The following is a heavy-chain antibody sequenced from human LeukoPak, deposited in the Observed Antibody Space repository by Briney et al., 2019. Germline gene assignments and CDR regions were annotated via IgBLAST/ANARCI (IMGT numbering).Heavy chain of an antibody. CDR2: VKEDGSQK. CDR3: AREAY. Sequence: PGGSLRLSCAASGFTFSRYWMSWVRQAPGKGLEWVASVKEDGSQKNYMDSVEGRFTISRDNAKKSLVLEMNSLRVEDTAVYYCAREAYWGPGILVTVSS. V-gene: IGHV3-7*01. J-gene: IGHJ4*02. CDR1: GFTFSRYW.